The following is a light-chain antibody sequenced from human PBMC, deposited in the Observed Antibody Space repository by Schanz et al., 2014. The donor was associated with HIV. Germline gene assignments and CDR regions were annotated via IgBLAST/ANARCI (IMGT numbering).Light chain of an antibody. CDR2: DVS. CDR1: SSDVGGYNY. V-gene: IGLV2-11*01. J-gene: IGLJ2*01. CDR3: SSYTVSGARGVI. Sequence: QSALTQPRSVSGSPGQSVTISCTGTSSDVGGYNYVSWYQQHPGKAPKLMIYDVSKRPSGVPDRFSGSKSGNTAFLTISGLQAEDEADYYCSSYTVSGARGVIVGTGTKLTVL.